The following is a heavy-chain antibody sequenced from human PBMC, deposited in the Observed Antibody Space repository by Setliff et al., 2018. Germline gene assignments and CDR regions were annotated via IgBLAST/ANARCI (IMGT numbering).Heavy chain of an antibody. CDR3: ARGRAGHSGH. D-gene: IGHD6-19*01. J-gene: IGHJ4*02. CDR1: GGSISSGGYY. V-gene: IGHV4-31*03. CDR2: IYYSGSTS. Sequence: SETLSLTCTVSGGSISSGGYYWSWIRQHPGKGLEWIGYIYYSGSTSYYNPSLKSRVTISVDTSKNQFSLKLSSVTAADTAVYYCARGRAGHSGHWGQGTLVTVS.